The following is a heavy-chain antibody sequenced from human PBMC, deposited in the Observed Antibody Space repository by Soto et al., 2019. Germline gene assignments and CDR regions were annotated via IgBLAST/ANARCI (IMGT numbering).Heavy chain of an antibody. D-gene: IGHD3-16*01. CDR2: IYYSGST. CDR3: ARILAFSNARSYSYMDA. Sequence: PSEAQSLTCTVSCRSITSYYWSCIRQPPGKGLEWIGYIYYSGSTNYNPSLKSRVTISVDTSKNQFSLKLSSVTAADTAIYYCARILAFSNARSYSYMDARGKEHALKVSS. V-gene: IGHV4-59*08. CDR1: CRSITSYY. J-gene: IGHJ6*03.